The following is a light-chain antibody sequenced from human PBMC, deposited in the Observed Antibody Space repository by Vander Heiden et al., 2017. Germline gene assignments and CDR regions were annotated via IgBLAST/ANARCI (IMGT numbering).Light chain of an antibody. CDR3: GTWDSGLSVGV. J-gene: IGLJ3*02. Sequence: QSVLTQPPPVSAAPGQKVTISCSGSSSNIGKSFVSWYQQYRGTAPNLLMYDNDKRPSGTPARFSGSKTGTSATLDITGLQTGDEADYYCGTWDSGLSVGVFGTGTKLTVL. V-gene: IGLV1-51*01. CDR2: DND. CDR1: SSNIGKSF.